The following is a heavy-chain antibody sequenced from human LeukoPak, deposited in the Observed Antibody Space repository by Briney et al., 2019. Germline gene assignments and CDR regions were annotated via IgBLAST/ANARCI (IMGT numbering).Heavy chain of an antibody. J-gene: IGHJ4*02. CDR1: GFTFSSYG. CDR3: AREGPDVYFDY. V-gene: IGHV3-33*01. D-gene: IGHD5-24*01. CDR2: IWYDGSNK. Sequence: GGSLRLSCAASGFTFSSYGMHWVRQAPGKGLVWVAVIWYDGSNKYYADSVKGRFTISRDNSKNTLYLQMNSLRAEDTAVYYCAREGPDVYFDYWGQGTLVTVSS.